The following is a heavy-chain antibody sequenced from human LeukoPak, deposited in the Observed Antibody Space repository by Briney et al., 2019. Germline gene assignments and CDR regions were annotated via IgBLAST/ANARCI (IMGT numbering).Heavy chain of an antibody. CDR3: ARTRDGYNSASPFDS. Sequence: SETLSLKCNVSGGSISSHYWSWIRQPLGKGLEWMGYIYYSGSTNYNPSLKSRVTISVDTSNNRLSLKLSSVTAADTAVYYCARTRDGYNSASPFDSWGQGTLVTVSS. J-gene: IGHJ4*02. D-gene: IGHD5-24*01. CDR2: IYYSGST. V-gene: IGHV4-59*11. CDR1: GGSISSHY.